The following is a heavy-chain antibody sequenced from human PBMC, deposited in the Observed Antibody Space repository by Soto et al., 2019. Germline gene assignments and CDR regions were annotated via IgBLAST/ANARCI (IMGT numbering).Heavy chain of an antibody. CDR1: GYTFTSYD. V-gene: IGHV1-8*01. J-gene: IGHJ6*03. D-gene: IGHD4-4*01. CDR3: ARGPGGRKVTTTDYYYMDV. CDR2: MNPNSGNT. Sequence: ASVKVSCKASGYTFTSYDINWVRQATGQGLEWMGWMNPNSGNTGYAQKFQGRVTMTRNTSISTAYMELSSLRSEDTAVYYCARGPGGRKVTTTDYYYMDVWGKGTTVTVSS.